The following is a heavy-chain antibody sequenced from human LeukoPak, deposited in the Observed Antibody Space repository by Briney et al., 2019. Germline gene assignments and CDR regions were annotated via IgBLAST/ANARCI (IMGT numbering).Heavy chain of an antibody. D-gene: IGHD4-23*01. CDR2: IRSESYGGTT. V-gene: IGHV3-49*04. J-gene: IGHJ4*02. CDR3: SRAVAHLDY. Sequence: GGPPRLSCAASGFTFSSYGMNWVRQAPGKGLEWVGFIRSESYGGTTEYAASVKGRFTISRDDSKSIAYLQMNSLKTEDTAVYYCSRAVAHLDYWGQGTLVTVSS. CDR1: GFTFSSYG.